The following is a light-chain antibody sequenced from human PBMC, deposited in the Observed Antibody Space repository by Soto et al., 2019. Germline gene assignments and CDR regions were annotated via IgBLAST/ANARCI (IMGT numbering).Light chain of an antibody. CDR2: KAS. Sequence: DIQMTQSPSTLSASVGDRVTITCRASQSISSWLAWYQQKPGKAPKLLIYKASSLESGVPSRFSGSGSGTDFTLPISSLQPDDFAPYYCQQYNSYPLTFGGGTKVEIK. CDR1: QSISSW. J-gene: IGKJ4*01. V-gene: IGKV1-5*03. CDR3: QQYNSYPLT.